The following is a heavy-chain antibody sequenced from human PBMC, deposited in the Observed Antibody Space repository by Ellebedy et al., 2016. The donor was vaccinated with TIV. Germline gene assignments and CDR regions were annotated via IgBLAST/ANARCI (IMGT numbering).Heavy chain of an antibody. Sequence: ASVKVSCXASGHTFTSYGIHWVRQAPGQRLEWMGWFNTGNGNTKYSQKLQGRVTITRDTSATTVYMELSSLMSEDTAVYYCATREWQDPMDVWGQGTTVTVSS. D-gene: IGHD3-3*01. CDR1: GHTFTSYG. J-gene: IGHJ6*02. CDR3: ATREWQDPMDV. CDR2: FNTGNGNT. V-gene: IGHV1-3*04.